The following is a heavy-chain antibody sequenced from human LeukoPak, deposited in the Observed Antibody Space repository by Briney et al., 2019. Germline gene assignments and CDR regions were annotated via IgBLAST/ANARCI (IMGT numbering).Heavy chain of an antibody. CDR1: GGSISSYY. J-gene: IGHJ6*03. CDR2: IYTSGST. D-gene: IGHD2-2*01. CDR3: ARGKAVVVPGYMDV. Sequence: SETLSLTCTVSGGSISSYYWSWIRQPAGKGLEWIGRIYTSGSTNYNPSLKSRVTMSVDTSKNQFSLKLSSVTAADTAVYYCARGKAVVVPGYMDVWGKGTTVTVSS. V-gene: IGHV4-4*07.